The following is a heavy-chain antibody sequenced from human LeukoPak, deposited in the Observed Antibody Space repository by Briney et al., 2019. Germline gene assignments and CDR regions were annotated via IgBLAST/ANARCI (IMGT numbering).Heavy chain of an antibody. J-gene: IGHJ3*02. CDR1: GYRFTSQY. D-gene: IGHD1-1*01. Sequence: GASVKVSCKASGYRFTSQYVHWVRQAPGQGLEWMGIINPTGGSTRNAQKFQGRFSMTGDTSTSTVYMELSRLRSEDTAVYYCASFYNTNDALDIWGQGKMVTVSS. V-gene: IGHV1-46*01. CDR3: ASFYNTNDALDI. CDR2: INPTGGST.